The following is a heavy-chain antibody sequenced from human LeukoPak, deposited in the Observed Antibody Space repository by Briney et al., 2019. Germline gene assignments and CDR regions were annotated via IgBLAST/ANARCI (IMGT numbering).Heavy chain of an antibody. Sequence: SETLSLTCAVYGGSFSGYYWSWIRQPPGKGLEWIGETNHSGSTNYNPSLKSRVTISVDTSKNQFSLKLSSVTAADTAVYYCARVPYNWNDRGAFDIWGQGTMVTVSS. CDR3: ARVPYNWNDRGAFDI. J-gene: IGHJ3*02. CDR1: GGSFSGYY. D-gene: IGHD1-20*01. V-gene: IGHV4-34*01. CDR2: TNHSGST.